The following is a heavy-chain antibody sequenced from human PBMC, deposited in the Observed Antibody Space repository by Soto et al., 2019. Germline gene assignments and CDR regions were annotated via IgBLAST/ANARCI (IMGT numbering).Heavy chain of an antibody. V-gene: IGHV1-18*01. J-gene: IGHJ5*02. D-gene: IGHD3-3*01. Sequence: AASVKVSCKASGYTFTSYGISWVRQAPGQGLEWMGWISAYNGNTNYAQKLQGRVTMTTDTSTSTAYMELRSLRSDDTAVYYCARANDFWSGSWFDPWGQGTLVTVSS. CDR2: ISAYNGNT. CDR3: ARANDFWSGSWFDP. CDR1: GYTFTSYG.